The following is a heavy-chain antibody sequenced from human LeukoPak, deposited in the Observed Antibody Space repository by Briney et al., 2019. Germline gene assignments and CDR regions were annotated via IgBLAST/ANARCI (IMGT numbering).Heavy chain of an antibody. V-gene: IGHV3-23*01. J-gene: IGHJ4*02. CDR2: TNSGGSST. D-gene: IGHD2-8*01. CDR1: GLPFSDFS. CDR3: AKQSYARSLGE. Sequence: GGSLRLSCAPSGLPFSDFSMTWVRHAPGEGLGWISTTNSGGSSTDYAESVKGRFTISRDNSKNTLYLQMSSLRVEDTAMYYCAKQSYARSLGEGGPGTLVTVSS.